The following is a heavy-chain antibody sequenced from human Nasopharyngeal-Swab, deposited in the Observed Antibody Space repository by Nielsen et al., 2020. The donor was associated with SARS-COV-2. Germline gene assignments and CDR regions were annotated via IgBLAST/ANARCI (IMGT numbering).Heavy chain of an antibody. D-gene: IGHD6-13*01. CDR2: ISSSSSYI. CDR1: GFTFSSYS. CDR3: ARDLSSSSRVFDY. J-gene: IGHJ4*02. V-gene: IGHV3-21*01. Sequence: GESLKISCAASGFTFSSYSMNWVRQAPGKGLEWVSSISSSSSYIYYADSVKGRFTISRDNAKNSLYLQMNSLRAEDTAVYYCARDLSSSSRVFDYWGQGTLVTVSS.